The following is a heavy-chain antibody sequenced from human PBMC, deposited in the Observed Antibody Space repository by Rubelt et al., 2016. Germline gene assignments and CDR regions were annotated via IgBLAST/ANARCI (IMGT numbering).Heavy chain of an antibody. D-gene: IGHD6-6*01. J-gene: IGHJ4*02. CDR2: INHSGST. CDR1: GGSFSGYY. CDR3: ARVFMSYSSSNPTFDY. Sequence: QVQLQQWGAGLLKPSETLSLTCAVYGGSFSGYYWSWIRQPPGKRLEWIGEINHSGSTNYNPSPRGRVTISVDTSKNQFSLKRSSVTAADTAVYYCARVFMSYSSSNPTFDYWGQGTLVTVSS. V-gene: IGHV4-34*01.